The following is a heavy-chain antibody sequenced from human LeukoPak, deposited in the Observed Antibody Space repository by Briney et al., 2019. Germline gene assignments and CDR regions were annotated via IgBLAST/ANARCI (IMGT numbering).Heavy chain of an antibody. CDR2: IYSGGST. D-gene: IGHD2-2*01. J-gene: IGHJ4*02. CDR3: VRDMADCSSTSCYAAYFDY. CDR1: GFTVSGSY. Sequence: GGSLRLSCAASGFTVSGSYMSWVHQAPGKGLEWVSVIYSGGSTYYADSVKGRFTISRDNSKNTLYLQMNSLRAEDTAVYYCVRDMADCSSTSCYAAYFDYWGQGTLVTVSS. V-gene: IGHV3-53*01.